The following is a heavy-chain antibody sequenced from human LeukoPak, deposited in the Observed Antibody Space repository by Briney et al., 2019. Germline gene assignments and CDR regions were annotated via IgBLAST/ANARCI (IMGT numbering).Heavy chain of an antibody. J-gene: IGHJ4*02. CDR3: ALNRGSGWYFHY. D-gene: IGHD6-19*01. Sequence: GGSLRLSCAASGFTFSSYGMHWVRQAPGKGLEWVAVISYDGSNKYYVDSVKGRFTISRDNSKNTLYLRMNSLRAEDTAVYYCALNRGSGWYFHYWGQGTLVTVSS. CDR1: GFTFSSYG. V-gene: IGHV3-30*03. CDR2: ISYDGSNK.